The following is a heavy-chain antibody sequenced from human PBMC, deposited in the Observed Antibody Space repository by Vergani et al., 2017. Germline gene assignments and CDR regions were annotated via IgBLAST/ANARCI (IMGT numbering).Heavy chain of an antibody. J-gene: IGHJ4*02. V-gene: IGHV4-39*01. CDR3: ARRLVGDYGGNSFDY. CDR1: GGSISSSRYY. CDR2: IYYSGST. D-gene: IGHD4-23*01. Sequence: QLQLQESGPGLVKPSETLSLTCTVSGGSISSSRYYWGWIRQPPGKGLEWIGCIYYSGSTYNNPSLKSQVTISVDTSKNQFSLKLSSVTAADTAVYYCARRLVGDYGGNSFDYWGQGTLVTVSS.